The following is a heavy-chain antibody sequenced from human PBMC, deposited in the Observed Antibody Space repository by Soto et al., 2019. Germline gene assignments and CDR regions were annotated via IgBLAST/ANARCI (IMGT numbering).Heavy chain of an antibody. CDR2: IKSDGTTA. CDR3: AKPRSSLEWPPFDP. V-gene: IGHV3-30-3*02. D-gene: IGHD3-3*01. CDR1: GFTFRSYG. Sequence: QVKLVESGGGVVQPGRSRRLSCVMSGFTFRSYGMHWVRQSPDKGLEWVAVIKSDGTTADYIESVKGRFFISRDNSKKTVYLQMNNLRPEDTGIYYCAKPRSSLEWPPFDPWGQGTLVTVSS. J-gene: IGHJ5*02.